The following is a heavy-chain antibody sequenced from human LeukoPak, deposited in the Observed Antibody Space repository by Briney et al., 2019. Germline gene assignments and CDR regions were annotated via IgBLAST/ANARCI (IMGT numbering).Heavy chain of an antibody. Sequence: RASETLSLTCAVYGESFSDYYWSWIRQPPGKGLEWIGEINHSGSTNYSPSLKSRVTISVNTSKNQFSLKLTSVTAADTAVYYCARTTEGGYTYGYFYYYYMDVWGKGTTVTISS. V-gene: IGHV4-34*01. CDR1: GESFSDYY. J-gene: IGHJ6*03. D-gene: IGHD5-18*01. CDR2: INHSGST. CDR3: ARTTEGGYTYGYFYYYYMDV.